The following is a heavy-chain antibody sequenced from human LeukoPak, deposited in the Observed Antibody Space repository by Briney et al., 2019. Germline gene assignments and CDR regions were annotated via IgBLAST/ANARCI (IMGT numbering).Heavy chain of an antibody. J-gene: IGHJ3*02. CDR2: IYYSGST. CDR1: GGSISSSSYY. V-gene: IGHV4-39*01. Sequence: SETLSLTCTVSGGSISSSSYYWGWIRQPPGKVLEWIGSIYYSGSTYYNPSLKSRVTISVDTSKNQFSLNLSSVTAADTAVYYCARSARDAFDIWGQGTMVTVSS. CDR3: ARSARDAFDI.